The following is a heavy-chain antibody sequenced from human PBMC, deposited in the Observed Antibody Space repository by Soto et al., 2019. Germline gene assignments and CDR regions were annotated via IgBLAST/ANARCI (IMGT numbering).Heavy chain of an antibody. CDR2: ISAYNYNI. V-gene: IGHV1-18*01. D-gene: IGHD2-8*02. Sequence: VQLLQSGAEVKEPGASVKVSCKASGYTFSSYGISWVRQAPGQGLEWMGWISAYNYNINYAQKLQGRVTMTTDTSTSTVCMELRSLRSDDTAVYYCARAGGRNFYYGMDVWGQGTTVTVSS. CDR3: ARAGGRNFYYGMDV. J-gene: IGHJ6*02. CDR1: GYTFSSYG.